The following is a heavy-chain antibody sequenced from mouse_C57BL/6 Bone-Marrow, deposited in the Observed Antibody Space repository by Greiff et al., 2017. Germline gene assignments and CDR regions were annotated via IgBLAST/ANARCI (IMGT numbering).Heavy chain of an antibody. CDR2: INPNNGGT. Sequence: EVQLQESGPELVKPGASVKIPCKASGYTFTDYNMDWVKQSHGKSLEWIGDINPNNGGTIYNQKFKGKATLTVEKSSSTAYMELRSLTSEDTAVYYCARSYGSSGAMDYWGQGTSVTVSS. D-gene: IGHD1-1*01. CDR1: GYTFTDYN. J-gene: IGHJ4*01. CDR3: ARSYGSSGAMDY. V-gene: IGHV1-18*01.